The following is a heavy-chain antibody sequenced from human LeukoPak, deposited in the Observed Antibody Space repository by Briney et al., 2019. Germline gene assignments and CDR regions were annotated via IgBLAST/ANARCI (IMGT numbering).Heavy chain of an antibody. Sequence: SETLSLTCAVYGGSFSGYYWSWIRQPPGKGLEWIGEINHSGSTNYNPSLKSRVTIPVDTSKNQFSLKLSSVTAADTAVYYCARGQRCSSTSCSFFDYWGQGTLVTVSS. J-gene: IGHJ4*02. V-gene: IGHV4-34*01. CDR3: ARGQRCSSTSCSFFDY. CDR2: INHSGST. CDR1: GGSFSGYY. D-gene: IGHD2-2*01.